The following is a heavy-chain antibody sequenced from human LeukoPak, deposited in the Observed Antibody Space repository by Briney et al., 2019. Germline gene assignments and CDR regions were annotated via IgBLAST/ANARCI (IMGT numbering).Heavy chain of an antibody. D-gene: IGHD3-10*01. CDR2: IYTSGST. Sequence: PSETLSLTCTVSGGSISSYYWSWIRQPAGKGLEWIGRIYTSGSTNYNPSLKSRVTMSVDTSKNQFSLKLSSVTAADTAVYYCARGIGMVRDQGSTKVWYFDLWGRGTLVTVSS. V-gene: IGHV4-4*07. J-gene: IGHJ2*01. CDR3: ARGIGMVRDQGSTKVWYFDL. CDR1: GGSISSYY.